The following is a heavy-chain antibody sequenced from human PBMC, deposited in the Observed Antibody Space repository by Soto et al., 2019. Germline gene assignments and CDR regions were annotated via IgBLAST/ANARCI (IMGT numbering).Heavy chain of an antibody. V-gene: IGHV4-4*02. CDR1: GDSITNSNW. D-gene: IGHD2-2*01. CDR2: IFHSGST. CDR3: VVAAELYYYQGMDV. Sequence: QVQLQESGPGLVRPSGTLSLTCTVSGDSITNSNWWTWVRQHPGKGLELIGEIFHSGSTNYNPSLKSRITISVDKSKIQFALKLSSVTAADTAVYYCVVAAELYYYQGMDVWGQGTTVTVSS. J-gene: IGHJ6*02.